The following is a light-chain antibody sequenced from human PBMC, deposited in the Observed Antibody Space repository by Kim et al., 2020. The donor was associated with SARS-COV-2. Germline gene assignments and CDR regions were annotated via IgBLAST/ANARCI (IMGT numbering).Light chain of an antibody. J-gene: IGKJ1*01. CDR1: QSVDSNS. Sequence: EIVLTQSPVTLSLSPGDRATLSCGASQSVDSNSLAWYQQRPGLAPRLLIYDASTRATGVPDRFSGSGSGTDFTLTISRLEPEDFAMYYCQQYGRSRTFGQGTKVDIK. CDR2: DAS. CDR3: QQYGRSRT. V-gene: IGKV3D-20*01.